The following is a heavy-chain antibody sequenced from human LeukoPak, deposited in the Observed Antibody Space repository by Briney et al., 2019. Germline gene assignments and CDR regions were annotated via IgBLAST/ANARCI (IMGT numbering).Heavy chain of an antibody. CDR2: ISGSGGST. CDR1: GFTFSRYA. Sequence: GGSLRLSCAASGFTFSRYAMSWVRQAPGKGLEWVSTISGSGGSTYYADSVKGRFTISRNNSKNTLYLQLNMLTVLDTAVYYCAKAGEAVAGPFDYWGQGTLVTVSS. J-gene: IGHJ4*02. D-gene: IGHD6-19*01. V-gene: IGHV3-23*01. CDR3: AKAGEAVAGPFDY.